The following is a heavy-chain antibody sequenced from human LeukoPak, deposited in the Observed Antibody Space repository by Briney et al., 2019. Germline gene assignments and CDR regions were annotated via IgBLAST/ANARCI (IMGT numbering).Heavy chain of an antibody. CDR2: IWYDGSNK. J-gene: IGHJ4*02. CDR1: GFTFSSYG. D-gene: IGHD3-10*01. Sequence: PGGSLRLSCAASGFTFSSYGMHWVRQAPGKGLEWVAVIWYDGSNKYYADSVKGRFTISRDNSKNTLYLQMNSLRAEDTAVYYCAKGGMGYYGSGSYYPDYWGQGTLVTVSS. V-gene: IGHV3-33*06. CDR3: AKGGMGYYGSGSYYPDY.